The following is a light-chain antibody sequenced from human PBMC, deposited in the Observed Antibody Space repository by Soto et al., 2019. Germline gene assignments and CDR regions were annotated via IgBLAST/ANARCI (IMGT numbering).Light chain of an antibody. CDR2: SND. CDR1: SSNIGSNT. Sequence: QSVLTQSPSASGTRGQRVTISCSGSSSNIGSNTVNWYQQLPGTAPKRLIYSNDQRSSGVPHRFSASTSGTSASLALSGPQSEDEADYYCAAWDDSLNGNVFGTGTNVTVL. J-gene: IGLJ1*01. V-gene: IGLV1-44*01. CDR3: AAWDDSLNGNV.